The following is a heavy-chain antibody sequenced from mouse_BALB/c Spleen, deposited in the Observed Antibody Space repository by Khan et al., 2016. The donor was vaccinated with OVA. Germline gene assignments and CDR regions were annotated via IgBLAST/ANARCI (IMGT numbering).Heavy chain of an antibody. J-gene: IGHJ3*01. CDR3: ARGQYGNSAWFAN. V-gene: IGHV2-9*02. CDR1: GFSLTSYG. D-gene: IGHD2-1*01. Sequence: QMQLEESGPGLVAPSQSLSITCTVAGFSLTSYGVHWVRQPPGKGLEWLGVIWAGGSTNYNSALMSRLIISKDNSKSQVLLNMNSLQTDDTAMYYCARGQYGNSAWFANGGQGTLVTVSA. CDR2: IWAGGST.